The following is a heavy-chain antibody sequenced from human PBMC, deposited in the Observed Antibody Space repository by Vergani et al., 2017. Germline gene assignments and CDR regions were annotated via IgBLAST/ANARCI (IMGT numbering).Heavy chain of an antibody. CDR2: ISGSGGNT. D-gene: IGHD2-15*01. CDR1: GFTFSSYA. J-gene: IGHJ2*01. V-gene: IGHV3-23*01. Sequence: EVQLLESGGGLVQPGGSLRLSCAASGFTFSSYAMSWVRQAPGKGLEWVSGISGSGGNTYNADSVKGRFTISRDNSKKTLYLQMHSLRAEDTAVYYCAKDLGVDIVVVVGAGPTYFDLWGRGTLVTVSS. CDR3: AKDLGVDIVVVVGAGPTYFDL.